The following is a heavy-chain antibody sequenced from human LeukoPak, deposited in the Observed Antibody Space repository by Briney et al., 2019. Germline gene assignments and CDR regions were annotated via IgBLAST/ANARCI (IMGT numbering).Heavy chain of an antibody. CDR3: ARVSSARNGFDY. CDR1: GGSLSSGGYY. CDR2: IYYSGST. Sequence: PSETLSLTCTVSGGSLSSGGYYWSWIRQYPGMGLEWIGSIYYSGSTYYTPSLSSRVNISVDTSKSQFALNLTSVTAADTAVYYCARVSSARNGFDYWGQGTLVTVSS. D-gene: IGHD1-14*01. V-gene: IGHV4-31*03. J-gene: IGHJ4*02.